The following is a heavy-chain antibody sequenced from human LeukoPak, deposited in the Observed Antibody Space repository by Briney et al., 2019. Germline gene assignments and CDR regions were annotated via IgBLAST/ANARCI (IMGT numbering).Heavy chain of an antibody. D-gene: IGHD1-26*01. J-gene: IGHJ4*02. V-gene: IGHV4-59*01. CDR2: IYYSGST. Sequence: SETLSLTCTVSGGSISSYYCSWIRQPPGKGLEWIGHIYYSGSTNYNPSLKSRVTISVDTSKNQFSLKLSSVSAADTAVYYCARGLPGLLYYFDYWGQGTLVTVSS. CDR3: ARGLPGLLYYFDY. CDR1: GGSISSYY.